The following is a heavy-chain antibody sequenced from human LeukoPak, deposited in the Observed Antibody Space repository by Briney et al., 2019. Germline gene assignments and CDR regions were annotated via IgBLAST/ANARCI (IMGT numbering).Heavy chain of an antibody. V-gene: IGHV1-8*01. CDR3: AKHHQYYDFWSGYYSYYYYGMDV. J-gene: IGHJ6*02. CDR1: GYTFTSYD. D-gene: IGHD3-3*01. CDR2: MNPNSGNT. Sequence: ASVKVSCKASGYTFTSYDINWVRQATGQGLEWMGWMNPNSGNTGYAQKFQGRVTMTRDPSISTAYMELSSLRSEDTAVYYCAKHHQYYDFWSGYYSYYYYGMDVWGQGTTVTVSS.